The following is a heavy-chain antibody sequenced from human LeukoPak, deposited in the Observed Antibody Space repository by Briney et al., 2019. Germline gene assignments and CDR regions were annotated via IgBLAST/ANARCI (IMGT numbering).Heavy chain of an antibody. J-gene: IGHJ4*02. V-gene: IGHV3-53*01. CDR2: IYSGGST. CDR1: GFTVSSSY. CDR3: AKGYNYAYEY. D-gene: IGHD5-18*01. Sequence: GGSLRLSCAASGFTVSSSYMSWVRQAPGKGLEWVSLIYSGGSTYYAASVKGRFTISRDNSKNTSYLQMNSLRPEDTAVYYCAKGYNYAYEYWGQGTLVTVSS.